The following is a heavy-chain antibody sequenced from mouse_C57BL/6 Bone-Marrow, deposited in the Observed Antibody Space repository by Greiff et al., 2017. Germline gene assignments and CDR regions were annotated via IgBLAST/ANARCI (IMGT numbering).Heavy chain of an antibody. V-gene: IGHV1-81*01. CDR2: IYPRSGHT. Sequence: VQLQQSGAELARPGASVKLSCKASGYTFTSYGISWVKQRTGQGLEWIGEIYPRSGHTYYNEKFKGKATLTADKSSSTAYMELRSLTSEDSAVYFCARFWDRFDYWGQGTTLTVSS. D-gene: IGHD3-3*01. CDR3: ARFWDRFDY. CDR1: GYTFTSYG. J-gene: IGHJ2*01.